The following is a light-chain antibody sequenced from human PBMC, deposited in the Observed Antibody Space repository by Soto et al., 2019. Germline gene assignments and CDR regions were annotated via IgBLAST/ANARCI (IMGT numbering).Light chain of an antibody. J-gene: IGLJ2*01. CDR1: SSNIGAGYD. CDR3: QSYDSSLSGSVV. CDR2: GNS. V-gene: IGLV1-40*01. Sequence: QSVLTQPPSVSGAPGQRVTISCTGSSSNIGAGYDVHWYQQLPGTAPKLLIYGNSNRPSGVPDRFSGSKSGTSAPLAITGLQAEDEADYYCQSYDSSLSGSVVFGGGTKLTVL.